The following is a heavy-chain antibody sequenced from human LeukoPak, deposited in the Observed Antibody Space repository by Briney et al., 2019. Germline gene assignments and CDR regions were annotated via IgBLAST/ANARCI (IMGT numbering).Heavy chain of an antibody. Sequence: GGSLRLSCAASGFTFSSYGMSWVRQAPGMGLEWVSAISGSGGTTYYAASVRGRFTISRDNSKNTVYLQMNSLRAEDTAVYYCAKDGYYDSSGYGGFDYWGQGTLVTVSS. CDR2: ISGSGGTT. V-gene: IGHV3-23*01. CDR3: AKDGYYDSSGYGGFDY. CDR1: GFTFSSYG. J-gene: IGHJ4*02. D-gene: IGHD3-22*01.